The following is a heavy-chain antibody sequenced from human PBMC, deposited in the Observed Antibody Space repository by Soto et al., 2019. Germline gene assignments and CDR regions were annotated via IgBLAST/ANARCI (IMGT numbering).Heavy chain of an antibody. V-gene: IGHV4-4*02. CDR3: AIGHWHAFDI. CDR2: MYDGVVF. CDR1: GASVNNDW. Sequence: QVQLQESGPGLLNPSGTLTPTCAASGASVNNDWWSWVRLPPGKGLESIGQMYDGVVFNYNPTLRSRFIISMARSKNQVSLQVNSVPVAETAACSCAIGHWHAFDIWGQGTMVTVSS. J-gene: IGHJ3*02.